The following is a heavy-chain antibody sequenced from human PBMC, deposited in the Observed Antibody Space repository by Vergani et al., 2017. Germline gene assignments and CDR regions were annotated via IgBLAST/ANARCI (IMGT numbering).Heavy chain of an antibody. J-gene: IGHJ4*02. V-gene: IGHV4-38-2*02. D-gene: IGHD3-22*01. Sequence: QVQLQESGPGLVKPSETLSLTCTVSGYSISTGYYWGWIRQPPGKGLEWIGSIFHSGTTYYNPSLKSRLSISVDTSKNQFSLKLNSVTAADTAMYYCARMGGYDEGDAFRIGYFDSWGPGILVTVSS. CDR3: ARMGGYDEGDAFRIGYFDS. CDR1: GYSISTGYY. CDR2: IFHSGTT.